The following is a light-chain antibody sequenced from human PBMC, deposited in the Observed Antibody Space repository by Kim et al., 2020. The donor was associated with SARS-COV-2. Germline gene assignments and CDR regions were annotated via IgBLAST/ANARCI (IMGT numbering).Light chain of an antibody. CDR2: AAS. J-gene: IGKJ2*01. V-gene: IGKV1-9*01. CDR1: QGISSF. CDR3: QQFQSYPYT. Sequence: SEALDSRVRITGQAGQGISSFLAWLQQKPGKAPEHLIYAASTLQGGVPSRFSGSGSGTEYSLTITGLQPEDFATYFCQQFQSYPYTFGQGTKLEI.